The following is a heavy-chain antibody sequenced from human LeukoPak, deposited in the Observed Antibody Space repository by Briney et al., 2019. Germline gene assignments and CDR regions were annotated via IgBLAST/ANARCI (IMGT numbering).Heavy chain of an antibody. CDR3: VRVGGAFDI. Sequence: GGSLRLSCAASGFNFSIYSMNWVRQAPGKGLEWVSYISSSTGTIYYVDSVKGRFTIFRDNAKNSLYLQMNSLRAEDTAIYYCVRVGGAFDIWGQGTMVTVSS. V-gene: IGHV3-48*01. CDR2: ISSSTGTI. D-gene: IGHD3-16*01. CDR1: GFNFSIYS. J-gene: IGHJ3*02.